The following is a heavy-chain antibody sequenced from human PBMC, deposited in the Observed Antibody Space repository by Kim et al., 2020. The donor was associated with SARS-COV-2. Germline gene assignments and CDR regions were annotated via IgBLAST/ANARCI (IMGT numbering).Heavy chain of an antibody. CDR1: GGSFSGYY. V-gene: IGHV4-34*01. CDR3: ARGVTHIRALDV. CDR2: INHSGNI. D-gene: IGHD2-21*02. J-gene: IGHJ3*01. Sequence: SETLSLTCAVSGGSFSGYYWSWFRQPPGKGLEWIGEINHSGNIKYNPSLKRRVIISVDTTKNQFSLKLTSLTAADTATYSCARGVTHIRALDVWGPGTEVIVSS.